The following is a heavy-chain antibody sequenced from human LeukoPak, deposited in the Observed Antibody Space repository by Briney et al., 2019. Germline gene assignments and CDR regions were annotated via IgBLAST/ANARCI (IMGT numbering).Heavy chain of an antibody. Sequence: GASVKVSCKASGYTFTSYGISWVRQAPGQGLEWMGWISAYNGNTSYAQKFQGRVTMTRDMSTSTVYMELSSLRSEDTAVYYCARGPDSLSLVGSTPIWFDPWGQGTLVTVSS. V-gene: IGHV1-18*01. J-gene: IGHJ5*02. CDR2: ISAYNGNT. CDR1: GYTFTSYG. CDR3: ARGPDSLSLVGSTPIWFDP. D-gene: IGHD1-26*01.